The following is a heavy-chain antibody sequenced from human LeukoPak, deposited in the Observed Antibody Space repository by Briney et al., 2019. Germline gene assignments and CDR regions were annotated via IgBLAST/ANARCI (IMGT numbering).Heavy chain of an antibody. CDR1: GGSFSAYY. Sequence: SETLSLTCAVYGGSFSAYYWSWIRQPPGKGLEWIGEISHSGSTNYNPSLKSRVTISVDTSNNQFSLNLSPVTAADTAVYFCARPNLGYCSGDSCYWSWFDSWGQGTLVTVSS. D-gene: IGHD2-15*01. CDR2: ISHSGST. V-gene: IGHV4-34*01. J-gene: IGHJ5*01. CDR3: ARPNLGYCSGDSCYWSWFDS.